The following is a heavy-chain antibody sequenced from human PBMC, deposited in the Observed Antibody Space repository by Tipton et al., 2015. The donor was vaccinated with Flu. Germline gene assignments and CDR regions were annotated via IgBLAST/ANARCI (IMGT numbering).Heavy chain of an antibody. J-gene: IGHJ4*02. V-gene: IGHV3-23*01. CDR2: ITGGGNST. CDR1: GFTFSHYA. CDR3: AKREGYGTIDY. D-gene: IGHD5-18*01. Sequence: SLRLSCKASGFTFSHYAMSWVRQAPGEGLEWVSLITGGGNSTYYADSVKGRFTISRDNSKNTLYLQMNTLRPEDTAVYYCAKREGYGTIDYWGQGALVTVS.